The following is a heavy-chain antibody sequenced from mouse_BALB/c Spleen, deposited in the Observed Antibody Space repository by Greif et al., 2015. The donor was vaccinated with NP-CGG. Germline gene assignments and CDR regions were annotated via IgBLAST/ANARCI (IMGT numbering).Heavy chain of an antibody. Sequence: EVKLVESGPRLVKSSQTLFLTCSVTGDSITSGYWNWIRKFSGNKLEYMGYISYSGSTYYNPSLKSRISTTRDTSKNQYYLQLNSVTTEDTATYYCASMITTYYFDYWGQGTTLTVSS. V-gene: IGHV3-8*02. D-gene: IGHD2-4*01. CDR2: ISYSGST. J-gene: IGHJ2*01. CDR1: GDSITSGY. CDR3: ASMITTYYFDY.